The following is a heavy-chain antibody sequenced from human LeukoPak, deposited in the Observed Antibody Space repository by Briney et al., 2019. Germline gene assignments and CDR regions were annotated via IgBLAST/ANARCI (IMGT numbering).Heavy chain of an antibody. D-gene: IGHD5-18*01. J-gene: IGHJ5*02. V-gene: IGHV4-61*02. CDR1: GGSITSGRYY. Sequence: PSETLSLTCTVSGGSITSGRYYWSWIRQPAGKGLEWIGRIYPSGITNYNPSLKSRVTISVDTSKNQFSLKLSSVTAADTAVYYCARLHWIQPEWFDPWGQGTLVTVSS. CDR2: IYPSGIT. CDR3: ARLHWIQPEWFDP.